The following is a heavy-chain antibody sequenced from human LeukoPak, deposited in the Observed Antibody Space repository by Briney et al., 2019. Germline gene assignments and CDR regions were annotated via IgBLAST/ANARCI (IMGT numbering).Heavy chain of an antibody. Sequence: GGSLRLSCAASGFIVSSNYMSWVRQAPGKGLEWVSVMYSGGATHYGNSVQGRFTISRDSSKNTLYLQMNGLRAEDTAVYYCARGVSSGSNVDPFDSWGQGTPVIVSS. CDR2: MYSGGAT. CDR3: ARGVSSGSNVDPFDS. J-gene: IGHJ4*02. D-gene: IGHD3-22*01. CDR1: GFIVSSNY. V-gene: IGHV3-53*01.